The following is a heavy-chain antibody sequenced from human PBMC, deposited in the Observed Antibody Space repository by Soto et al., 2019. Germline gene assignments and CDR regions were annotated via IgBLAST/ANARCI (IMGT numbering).Heavy chain of an antibody. CDR2: ISAYNGIT. Sequence: QVQLVQSGAEVKKPGASVKVSCKAFGYTFPGYGFSWVRQAPGQGLEWMGWISAYNGITRYAQKFQGRVTMATVTSTSTAYIELRSLRSDDSAVYYCARAEKWVTGNMGGYWGQGTLVTFYS. CDR1: GYTFPGYG. D-gene: IGHD1-20*01. V-gene: IGHV1-18*04. J-gene: IGHJ4*02. CDR3: ARAEKWVTGNMGGY.